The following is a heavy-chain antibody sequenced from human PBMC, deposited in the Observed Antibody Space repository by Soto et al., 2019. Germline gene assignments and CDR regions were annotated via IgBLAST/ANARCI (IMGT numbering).Heavy chain of an antibody. J-gene: IGHJ6*02. CDR3: AREWNYYNYYGMCV. V-gene: IGHV3-33*01. CDR2: RWYDGSNK. CDR1: GFTFSSYS. Sequence: GGALRLTCAESGFTFSSYSMNWVRQAPGKGLEWVGVRWYDGSNKCYADSVRGRFTNSRDNSKNTLYPQTNRLRAEYTAVYYSAREWNYYNYYGMCVWGQGTTVTVSS.